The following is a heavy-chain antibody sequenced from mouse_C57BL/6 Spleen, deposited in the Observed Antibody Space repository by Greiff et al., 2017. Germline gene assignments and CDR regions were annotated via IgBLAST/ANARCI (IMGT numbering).Heavy chain of an antibody. CDR1: GYSITSCYY. Sequence: EVQLQESGPGLVKPSPSLSLSCSATGYSITSCYYRNWIRQFPGNKLEWMGYINNYGSNNYNPSFKNRISITRDTSKNPFFLKLNSVTAEDTATYYCAREGCWGQGTTLTVSS. CDR3: AREGC. V-gene: IGHV3-6*01. D-gene: IGHD3-3*01. J-gene: IGHJ2*01. CDR2: INNYGSN.